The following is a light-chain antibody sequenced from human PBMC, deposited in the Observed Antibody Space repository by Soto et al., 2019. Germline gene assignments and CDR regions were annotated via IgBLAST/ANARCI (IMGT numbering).Light chain of an antibody. Sequence: ARQSIGSWLAWYQQKPGKAPKVIIYDATNLESGVPSRFSGSGSGTEFTLTISSLQPDDFATYYCQHYNSYSEAFGQGTKVDIK. V-gene: IGKV1-5*01. CDR3: QHYNSYSEA. CDR2: DAT. CDR1: QSIGSW. J-gene: IGKJ1*01.